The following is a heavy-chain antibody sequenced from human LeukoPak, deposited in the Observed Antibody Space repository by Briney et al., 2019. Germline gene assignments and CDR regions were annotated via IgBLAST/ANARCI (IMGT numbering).Heavy chain of an antibody. V-gene: IGHV4-34*01. CDR3: ARGPHDYVWGSYRYGSFDY. Sequence: PPETLSLTCAVYGGSFSGYYWSWIRQPPGKGLEWIGEINHSGSTNYNPSLKSRVTISVDTSKNQFSLKLGSVTAADTAVYYCARGPHDYVWGSYRYGSFDYWGQGTLVTVSS. CDR1: GGSFSGYY. CDR2: INHSGST. J-gene: IGHJ4*02. D-gene: IGHD3-16*02.